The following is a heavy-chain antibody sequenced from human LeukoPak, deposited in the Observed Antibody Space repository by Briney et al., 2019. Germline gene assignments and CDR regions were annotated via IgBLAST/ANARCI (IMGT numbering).Heavy chain of an antibody. CDR1: GYTFTGYY. Sequence: ASVKVSCKASGYTFTGYYMHWVRQAPGQGLEWMGRINPNSGGTNYAQKFQGRVTMTRDTSISTAYMELSRLRSDDTAVYYCARTSMVRGVAYYYMDVWGKGTTVTVSS. D-gene: IGHD3-10*01. CDR3: ARTSMVRGVAYYYMDV. V-gene: IGHV1-2*06. J-gene: IGHJ6*03. CDR2: INPNSGGT.